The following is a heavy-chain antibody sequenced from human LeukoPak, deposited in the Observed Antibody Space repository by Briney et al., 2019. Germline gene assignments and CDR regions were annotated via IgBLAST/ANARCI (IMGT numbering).Heavy chain of an antibody. V-gene: IGHV4-39*01. Sequence: PSETLSLTCTVSGGSVSSGSYYWSWIRQPPGKGLEWIGSIYYSGSTYYNPSLKSRVTISVDTSKNQFSLKLSSVTAADTAVYYCARLDGYGDPHGGYFDYWGQGTLVTVSS. CDR2: IYYSGST. CDR1: GGSVSSGSYY. J-gene: IGHJ4*02. CDR3: ARLDGYGDPHGGYFDY. D-gene: IGHD4-17*01.